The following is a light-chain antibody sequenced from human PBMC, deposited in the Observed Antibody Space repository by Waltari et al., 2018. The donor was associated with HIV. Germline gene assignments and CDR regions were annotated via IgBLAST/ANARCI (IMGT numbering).Light chain of an antibody. Sequence: QSALTQPASLSGSPGQSIPISCTGTRSDVGDYALVSWYQRHSGKAPKLMIYEVSKWPSGVSNRFSGSKSGNTASLTISGLQAEDEADYYCCSYAGSNTMIFGGGTKLTGL. CDR3: CSYAGSNTMI. J-gene: IGLJ2*01. CDR1: RSDVGDYAL. V-gene: IGLV2-23*02. CDR2: EVS.